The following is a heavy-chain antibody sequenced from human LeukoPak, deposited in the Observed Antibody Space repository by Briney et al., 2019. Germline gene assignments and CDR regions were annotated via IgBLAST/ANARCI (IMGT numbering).Heavy chain of an antibody. V-gene: IGHV4-34*01. Sequence: PSETLSLTCAVYGGSLSGYYWTWIRQTPGKGLEWIGEINYSGNTNYNRSLKSRVTISADTSKNQFSLRLSSVTAADTAVYYCARRGTAYCRGGRCYSDKYFDYWGQGTQVTVSS. CDR2: INYSGNT. CDR1: GGSLSGYY. J-gene: IGHJ4*02. CDR3: ARRGTAYCRGGRCYSDKYFDY. D-gene: IGHD2-15*01.